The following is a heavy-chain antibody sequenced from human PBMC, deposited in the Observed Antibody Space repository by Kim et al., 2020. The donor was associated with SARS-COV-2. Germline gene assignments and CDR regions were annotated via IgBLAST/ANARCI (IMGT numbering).Heavy chain of an antibody. Sequence: GGSLRLSCAASGFTFSSSAMSWVRQAPGKGLEWVSLISGDGGTYYADSVKGRFTISRDYSKNTLYLQMNSLRAEDTAVYYCAKRIVGPNPFDYWGQGTLVTVSS. D-gene: IGHD1-26*01. CDR1: GFTFSSSA. J-gene: IGHJ4*02. V-gene: IGHV3-23*01. CDR3: AKRIVGPNPFDY. CDR2: ISGDGGT.